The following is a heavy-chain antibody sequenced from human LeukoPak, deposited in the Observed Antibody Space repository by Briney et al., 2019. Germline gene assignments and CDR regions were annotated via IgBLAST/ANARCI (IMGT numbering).Heavy chain of an antibody. J-gene: IGHJ4*02. Sequence: SETLSLTCTVSGGSISSYYWSWIRQPAGKGLEWIGRIYTSGSTNYNPSLKSRVTMSVDTSKNQFSLKLSSVTAADTALYYCARGDGQWLNGLFDYWGQGTLVTVSS. CDR1: GGSISSYY. D-gene: IGHD6-19*01. V-gene: IGHV4-4*07. CDR2: IYTSGST. CDR3: ARGDGQWLNGLFDY.